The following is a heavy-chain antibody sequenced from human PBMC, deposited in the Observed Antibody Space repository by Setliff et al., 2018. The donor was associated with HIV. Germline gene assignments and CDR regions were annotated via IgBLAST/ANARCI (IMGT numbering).Heavy chain of an antibody. CDR2: VSHSGST. D-gene: IGHD5-12*01. Sequence: SETLSLTCVVSGVSISNSLWWTWVRQPPGKGLEWIGEVSHSGSTNYNPSLKGRVAISVDKSKNQFSLKLTSVTAADTAMYYCARGRRLMAPHYFDNWGQGTLVTVSS. J-gene: IGHJ4*02. V-gene: IGHV4-4*02. CDR1: GVSISNSLW. CDR3: ARGRRLMAPHYFDN.